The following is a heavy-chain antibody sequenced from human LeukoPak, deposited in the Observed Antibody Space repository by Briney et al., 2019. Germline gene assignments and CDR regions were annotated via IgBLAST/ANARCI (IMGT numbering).Heavy chain of an antibody. CDR1: GFTFDDYA. J-gene: IGHJ5*02. Sequence: PGGSLRLSCAASGFTFDDYAMHWVQQAPGKGLEWVSGISWNSGSIGYADSVKGRLTISRDNAKNSLYLQMNSLRAEDTALYYCAKAGLGIAAAGTKGNWFDPWGQGTLVTVSS. CDR3: AKAGLGIAAAGTKGNWFDP. CDR2: ISWNSGSI. D-gene: IGHD6-13*01. V-gene: IGHV3-9*01.